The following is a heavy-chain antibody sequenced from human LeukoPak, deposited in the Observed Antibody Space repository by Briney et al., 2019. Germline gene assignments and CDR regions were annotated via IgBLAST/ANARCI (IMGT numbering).Heavy chain of an antibody. V-gene: IGHV3-43*01. CDR3: AKGTYGGNLYYYYMDV. Sequence: GGSLRLSCAASGFTFDDYTMHWVRQAPGKGLEWVSLISWDGGSTYYADSVKGRFTISRDNSKNSLYLQMNSLRTEDTALYYCAKGTYGGNLYYYYMDVWGKGTTVTVSS. CDR1: GFTFDDYT. D-gene: IGHD4-23*01. J-gene: IGHJ6*03. CDR2: ISWDGGST.